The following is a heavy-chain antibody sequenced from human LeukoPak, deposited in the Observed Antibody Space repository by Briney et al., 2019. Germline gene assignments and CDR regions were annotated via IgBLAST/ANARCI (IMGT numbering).Heavy chain of an antibody. CDR3: ARGVVIAPQTFDY. D-gene: IGHD2-21*01. Sequence: TLSLTCTVSGGSISSGSYYWSWIRQPAGTGLEWIGRIYTSGSTNYNPSLKSRVTISVDTSKNQFSLKLSSVTAADTAVYYCARGVVIAPQTFDYWGQGTLVTVSS. V-gene: IGHV4-61*02. CDR1: GGSISSGSYY. CDR2: IYTSGST. J-gene: IGHJ4*02.